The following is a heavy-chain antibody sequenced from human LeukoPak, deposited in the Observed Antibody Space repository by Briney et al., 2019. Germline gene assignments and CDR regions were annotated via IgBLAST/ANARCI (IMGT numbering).Heavy chain of an antibody. V-gene: IGHV3-7*03. J-gene: IGHJ4*02. CDR1: GFTFSSYW. Sequence: PGGSLRLSCAASGFTFSSYWMSWVRQAPGKGLEWVANIQQDGSEIFYVDSVRGRFTISRDNSKNTLYLQMNSLRAEDTAVYYCARRAGAYSHPYDYWGQGTLVTVSS. CDR3: ARRAGAYSHPYDY. CDR2: IQQDGSEI. D-gene: IGHD4/OR15-4a*01.